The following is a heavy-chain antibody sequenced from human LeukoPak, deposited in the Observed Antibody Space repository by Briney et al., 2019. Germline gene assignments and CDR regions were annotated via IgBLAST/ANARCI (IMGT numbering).Heavy chain of an antibody. CDR3: ARVGGFDFSGYDPSDFHY. J-gene: IGHJ4*02. Sequence: PGGSLRLSCAASGFTFSSYAMSSVRQAPGKGLEWVSYISRSGSIIYYADSVKGRFTISRDNAKNSLYLQMNSLRAEDTAVYYCARVGGFDFSGYDPSDFHYWGQGTLVTVSS. V-gene: IGHV3-11*01. CDR2: ISRSGSII. D-gene: IGHD5-12*01. CDR1: GFTFSSYA.